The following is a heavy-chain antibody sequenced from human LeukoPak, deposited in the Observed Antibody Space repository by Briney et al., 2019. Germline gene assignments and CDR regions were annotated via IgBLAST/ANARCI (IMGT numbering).Heavy chain of an antibody. CDR3: ARGALHYDINDAFDI. Sequence: PGGSLRLSCAATEFIFSTYSMHWVRQAPGKGLEWVAVILYDGSNEYYADSVKGRFTISRDNSKNTLYLEMNSLRPEDTAVYYCARGALHYDINDAFDIWGQGTMVTVSS. J-gene: IGHJ3*02. CDR1: EFIFSTYS. CDR2: ILYDGSNE. V-gene: IGHV3-30*04. D-gene: IGHD3-9*01.